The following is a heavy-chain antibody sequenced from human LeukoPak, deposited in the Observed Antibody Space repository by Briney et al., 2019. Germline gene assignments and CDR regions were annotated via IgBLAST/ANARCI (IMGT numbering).Heavy chain of an antibody. V-gene: IGHV1-46*01. CDR3: ARGGDIAVVPAAMVGP. D-gene: IGHD2-2*01. CDR1: GYTFTSYY. CDR2: INPSGGST. J-gene: IGHJ5*02. Sequence: VASVKVSCKASGYTFTSYYMHWVRQAPGQGLEWMGIINPSGGSTSYAQKFQGRVTMTRDTSTSTVYMELSSLRSEDTAVYYCARGGDIAVVPAAMVGPWGQGTLVTVSS.